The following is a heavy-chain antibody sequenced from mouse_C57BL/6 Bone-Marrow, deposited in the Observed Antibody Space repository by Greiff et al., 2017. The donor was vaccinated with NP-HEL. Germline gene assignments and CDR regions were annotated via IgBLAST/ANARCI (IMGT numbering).Heavy chain of an antibody. CDR1: GYTFTSYW. J-gene: IGHJ4*01. Sequence: VQLQQPGAELVKPGASVKLSCKASGYTFTSYWMQWVKQRPGQGLEWIGEIDPSDSYTNYNQKFKGKATLTVDTSSSTAYMQLSSLTSEDSAVYYCARDYTGAMDYWGQGTSVTVSS. V-gene: IGHV1-50*01. CDR2: IDPSDSYT. CDR3: ARDYTGAMDY. D-gene: IGHD1-1*01.